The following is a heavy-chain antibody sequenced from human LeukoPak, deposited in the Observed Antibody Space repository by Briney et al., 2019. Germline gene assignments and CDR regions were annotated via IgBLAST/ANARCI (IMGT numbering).Heavy chain of an antibody. CDR3: AKGYCSGGSCSYYFDY. D-gene: IGHD2-15*01. Sequence: GGSLRLSCAASGFTFDDYAMHWVRQAPGKGLEWVSGISWNSGSIGYADSVKGRFTISRDNAKNSLYLQMNSLRAEDTALYYCAKGYCSGGSCSYYFDYWGQGTLVTVSS. CDR2: ISWNSGSI. CDR1: GFTFDDYA. J-gene: IGHJ4*02. V-gene: IGHV3-9*01.